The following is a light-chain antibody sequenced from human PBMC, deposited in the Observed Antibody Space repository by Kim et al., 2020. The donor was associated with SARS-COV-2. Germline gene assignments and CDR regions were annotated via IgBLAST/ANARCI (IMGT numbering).Light chain of an antibody. CDR3: QVWHTTLEHVL. CDR2: YDR. J-gene: IGLJ2*01. V-gene: IGLV3-21*04. CDR1: NIGGKS. Sequence: SYELTQPPSVSVAPGKTATITCGGNNIGGKSVNWYQQRPGQAPILVIYYDRDRPSGIPERFSGSNSGNTATLTISRVEAGDEADYCCQVWHTTLEHVLFGGGTQLTVL.